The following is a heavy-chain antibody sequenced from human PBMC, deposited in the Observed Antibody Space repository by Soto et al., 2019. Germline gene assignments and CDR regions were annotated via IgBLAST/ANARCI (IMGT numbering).Heavy chain of an antibody. J-gene: IGHJ4*02. CDR1: GFTFSNYA. CDR3: AKVPAYDYVWGTYYYFDY. V-gene: IGHV3-23*01. CDR2: ISGGGSST. Sequence: VGSLRLSCAASGFTFSNYAMSWVRQAPGKGLEWVSSISGGGSSTYYADSVKGRFTISRDNSKNTIYLQMNSLRAEDTAVYYCAKVPAYDYVWGTYYYFDYWGLGALVTVSS. D-gene: IGHD3-16*01.